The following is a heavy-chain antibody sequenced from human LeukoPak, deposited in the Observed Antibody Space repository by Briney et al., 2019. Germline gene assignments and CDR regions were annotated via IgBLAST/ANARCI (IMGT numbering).Heavy chain of an antibody. V-gene: IGHV3-7*01. Sequence: GGSLRLSCEGSGFTFSNYWMGWIRQAPGKGLQWVANIKTDGSEKYYVDSVKGRFTISRDNAKNSLYLQMNSLRAEDTAVYHCATYSSLNRREFQYWGQGTLLTVSS. J-gene: IGHJ1*01. D-gene: IGHD3-22*01. CDR3: ATYSSLNRREFQY. CDR2: IKTDGSEK. CDR1: GFTFSNYW.